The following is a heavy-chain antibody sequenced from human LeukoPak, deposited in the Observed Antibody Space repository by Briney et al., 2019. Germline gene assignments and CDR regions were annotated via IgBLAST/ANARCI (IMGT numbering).Heavy chain of an antibody. CDR1: GGTFSSYA. CDR3: AHDIVVVPAAIRTPPTDAFDI. V-gene: IGHV1-69*04. J-gene: IGHJ3*02. D-gene: IGHD2-2*01. CDR2: IIPILGIA. Sequence: GASVKVSCKASGGTFSSYAISWVRQAPGQGLEWMGRIIPILGIANYAQKFQGRVTITADKSTSTAYMELSSLRSEDTAVYYCAHDIVVVPAAIRTPPTDAFDIWGQGTMVTVSS.